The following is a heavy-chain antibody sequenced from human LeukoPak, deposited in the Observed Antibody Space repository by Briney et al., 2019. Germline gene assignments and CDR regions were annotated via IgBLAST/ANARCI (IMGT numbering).Heavy chain of an antibody. V-gene: IGHV3-33*08. D-gene: IGHD3-16*01. Sequence: GGSLRLSCAASGFTFSSYSMNWVRQAPGKGLEWVAVIWYDGSNKYYADSVKGRFTISIDNSKNTLYLQMDSLRAEDTAVYYCARGTRGTSLFIDYWGQGTLVTVSS. J-gene: IGHJ4*02. CDR1: GFTFSSYS. CDR3: ARGTRGTSLFIDY. CDR2: IWYDGSNK.